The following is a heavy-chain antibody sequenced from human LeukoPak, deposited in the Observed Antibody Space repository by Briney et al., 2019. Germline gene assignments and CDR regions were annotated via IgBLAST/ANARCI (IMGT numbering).Heavy chain of an antibody. CDR2: ISDTGGVR. Sequence: PGESLRLSCAAAGFTFSRYAMTWVRQAPGKGLDYVSSISDTGGVRDYADSVKGRFTISRDNSMETLYLQMTSLRVEDTAVYYCAARTGGDAYDIWGQGTMVTVSS. CDR3: AARTGGDAYDI. J-gene: IGHJ3*02. CDR1: GFTFSRYA. V-gene: IGHV3-23*01.